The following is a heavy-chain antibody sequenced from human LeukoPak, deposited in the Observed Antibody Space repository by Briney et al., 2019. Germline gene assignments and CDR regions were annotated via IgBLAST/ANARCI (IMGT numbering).Heavy chain of an antibody. D-gene: IGHD4-17*01. CDR3: ARHTVTTKEVDP. Sequence: SETLSLTCTVSGGSIRTYYWNWIRQPAGKGLEWLGRICSGSTNYNPSLKSRVTISVDKSKNQFSLKLSSVTAADTAVYYCARHTVTTKEVDPWGQGTLVTVSS. V-gene: IGHV4-4*07. CDR2: ICSGST. J-gene: IGHJ5*02. CDR1: GGSIRTYY.